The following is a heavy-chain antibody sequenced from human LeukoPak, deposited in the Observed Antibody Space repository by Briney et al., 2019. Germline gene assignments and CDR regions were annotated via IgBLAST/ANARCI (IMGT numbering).Heavy chain of an antibody. V-gene: IGHV4-38-2*02. D-gene: IGHD4-17*01. J-gene: IGHJ4*02. CDR3: ARPIYGDYFSLYYFDY. Sequence: SETLSLTCTVSGFSISSGYYWGWIRQPPGKGLEWIGSVYHSGSTFYSPSLKSRVTVSVDTSKNQFSLKLSSVTAADTAVYYCARPIYGDYFSLYYFDYWGQGTLVTVSS. CDR2: VYHSGST. CDR1: GFSISSGYY.